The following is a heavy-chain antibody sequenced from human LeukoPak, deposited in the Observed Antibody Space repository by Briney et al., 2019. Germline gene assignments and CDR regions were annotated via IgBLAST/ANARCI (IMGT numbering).Heavy chain of an antibody. CDR3: ASTAAWRKEYYFDY. CDR1: GGTFSSYA. D-gene: IGHD3-10*01. CDR2: IIPIFGTA. Sequence: ASVKVSCKASGGTFSSYAISWVRQAPGQGLEWMGGIIPIFGTANXXQKFQXRVTITADESTSTAYMELSSLRSEDTAVYYCASTAAWRKEYYFDYWGQGTLVTVSS. J-gene: IGHJ4*02. V-gene: IGHV1-69*01.